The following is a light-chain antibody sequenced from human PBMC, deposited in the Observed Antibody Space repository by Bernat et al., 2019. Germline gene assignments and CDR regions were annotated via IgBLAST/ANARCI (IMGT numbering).Light chain of an antibody. Sequence: DIVMTQTPLSLSVTPGQPASISCKSSESPLHSNGKTFLSWYLQKAGQPPQVLIYEVSNRFSGVPKRSSGSGSGTDFTLKISRVEAGDVGVYYCMQSRQLPHTFGGGARLEIK. CDR3: MQSRQLPHT. CDR1: ESPLHSNGKTF. V-gene: IGKV2D-29*01. J-gene: IGKJ4*01. CDR2: EVS.